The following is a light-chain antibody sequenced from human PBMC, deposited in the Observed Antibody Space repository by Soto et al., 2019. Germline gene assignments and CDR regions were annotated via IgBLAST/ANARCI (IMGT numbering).Light chain of an antibody. V-gene: IGKV3-20*01. Sequence: ILLTQSPGTLSLSPGERATLSCRASQSLYKNYLAWHQQKPGHAPRLLIYGAFSRATDIPDRLSGSGSGTDFTLTINRLEPEDYPVYYCQQYGYLITFGQGTRLEIK. CDR1: QSLYKNY. CDR2: GAF. CDR3: QQYGYLIT. J-gene: IGKJ5*01.